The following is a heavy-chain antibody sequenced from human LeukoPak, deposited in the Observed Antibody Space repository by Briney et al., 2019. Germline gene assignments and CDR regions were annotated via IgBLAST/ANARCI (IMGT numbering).Heavy chain of an antibody. Sequence: PGGSLRLSCAASGFTFSTYTMSWVRQAPGKGLEWVSAISGSGGNTYYADSVKGRFTISRDNSKNTLYLQMASLRADDTAVYYCAKAAFSRTSYFDYWGQGTLVTASS. CDR3: AKAAFSRTSYFDY. J-gene: IGHJ4*02. V-gene: IGHV3-23*01. CDR2: ISGSGGNT. CDR1: GFTFSTYT. D-gene: IGHD3-3*02.